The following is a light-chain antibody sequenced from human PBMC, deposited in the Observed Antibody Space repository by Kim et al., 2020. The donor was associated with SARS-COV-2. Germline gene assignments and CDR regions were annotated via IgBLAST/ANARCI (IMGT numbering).Light chain of an antibody. CDR3: QSYDRSLSGSV. V-gene: IGLV1-40*01. CDR1: TSNLGAGYD. CDR2: DNV. J-gene: IGLJ3*02. Sequence: QSVLTQPPSVSGAPGQRVTISCTGSTSNLGAGYDVHWYQLLPGTAPKLLIYDNVNRPSGVPDRFSGSKSGTSASLAITGLQAGDEADYYCQSYDRSLSGSVLGGGTQLTVL.